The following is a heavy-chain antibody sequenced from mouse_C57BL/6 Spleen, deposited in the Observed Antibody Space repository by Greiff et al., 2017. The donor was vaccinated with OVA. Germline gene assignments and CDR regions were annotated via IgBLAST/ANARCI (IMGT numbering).Heavy chain of an antibody. J-gene: IGHJ1*03. D-gene: IGHD1-1*01. V-gene: IGHV1-15*01. Sequence: QVQLKESGAELVRPGASVTLSCKASGYTFTDYEMHWVKQTPVHGLEWIGAIDPETGGTAYNQKFKGKAILTADKSSSPAYMELRSLTSEDSAVYYCTTYYGSNWYFDVWGTGTTVTVSS. CDR2: IDPETGGT. CDR3: TTYYGSNWYFDV. CDR1: GYTFTDYE.